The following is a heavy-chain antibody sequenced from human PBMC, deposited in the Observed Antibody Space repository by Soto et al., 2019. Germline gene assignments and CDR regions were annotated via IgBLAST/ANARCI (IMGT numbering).Heavy chain of an antibody. CDR1: GFTVSSKY. D-gene: IGHD2-15*01. Sequence: EVQLVDSGGGLVQPGGSLRLSCAASGFTVSSKYMSWVRQAPGKGLEWVSLIQSGGPTYYADSVKGRFTISRDTSENTVHLQMDSLRAEDTAVYYCARDDVLCDGGRCYGVPLDVWDKGTTVTVSS. CDR2: IQSGGPT. CDR3: ARDDVLCDGGRCYGVPLDV. V-gene: IGHV3-66*01. J-gene: IGHJ6*04.